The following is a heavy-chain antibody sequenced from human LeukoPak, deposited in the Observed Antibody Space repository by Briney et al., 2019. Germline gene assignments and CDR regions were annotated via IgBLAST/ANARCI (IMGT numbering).Heavy chain of an antibody. Sequence: GASVGVSCKASGYTFTRYGISWVRQAPGQGLQWLGWISASNGNTNYAQKFRDRVTMSTDTSTGTAYLDVRSLTSDDTAVYYCARDHSNWNYAPDFWGQGTLVIVSS. D-gene: IGHD1-7*01. V-gene: IGHV1-18*01. CDR3: ARDHSNWNYAPDF. CDR2: ISASNGNT. J-gene: IGHJ4*02. CDR1: GYTFTRYG.